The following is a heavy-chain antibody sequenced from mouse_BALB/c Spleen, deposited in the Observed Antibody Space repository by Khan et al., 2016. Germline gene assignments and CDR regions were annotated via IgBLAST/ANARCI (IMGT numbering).Heavy chain of an antibody. V-gene: IGHV3-8*02. CDR3: TKYSLFYFDY. CDR1: GDSITSGF. CDR2: ISYSGNT. Sequence: EVQLQESGPSLAKPSETLSLTCSVTGDSITSGFWNWIRKFPGNKLEYMGYISYSGNTFYNPSLKSRISITRDTSKNQYSLQLNSVTTEDTATYYCTKYSLFYFDYWGQGTTLTVSS. J-gene: IGHJ2*01. D-gene: IGHD2-3*01.